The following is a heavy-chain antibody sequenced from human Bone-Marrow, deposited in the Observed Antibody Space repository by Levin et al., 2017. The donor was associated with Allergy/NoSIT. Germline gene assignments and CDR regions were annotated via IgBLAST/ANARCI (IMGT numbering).Heavy chain of an antibody. CDR1: GFTFSTST. Sequence: GESLKISCAASGFTFSTSTMNWVRQTPGRGLEWVASISSSSTYIFYADSVKGRFTISRDNAKNSLFLQMTSLRAEDTAVYYCARDRDLVFGVVSDFDYWGRGILVTVSS. CDR2: ISSSSTYI. CDR3: ARDRDLVFGVVSDFDY. V-gene: IGHV3-21*01. J-gene: IGHJ4*02. D-gene: IGHD3-3*01.